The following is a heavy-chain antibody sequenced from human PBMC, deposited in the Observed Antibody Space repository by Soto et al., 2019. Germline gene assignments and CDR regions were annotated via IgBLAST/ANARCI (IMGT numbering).Heavy chain of an antibody. Sequence: PGESLKISCKGSGYSFTNYWIGWVRQMPGKGLEWMGIIYPGDSDTTYSPSFQGQVTISADKSISTAYLQWSSLKASDTAMYYCASSYCGGDCYSHYYGMDVWGQGTKVTVSS. CDR3: ASSYCGGDCYSHYYGMDV. D-gene: IGHD2-21*02. CDR1: GYSFTNYW. V-gene: IGHV5-51*01. J-gene: IGHJ6*02. CDR2: IYPGDSDT.